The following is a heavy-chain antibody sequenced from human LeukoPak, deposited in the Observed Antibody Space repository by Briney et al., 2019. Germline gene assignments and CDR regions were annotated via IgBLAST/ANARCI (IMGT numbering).Heavy chain of an antibody. CDR2: INPNSGGT. Sequence: ASVKVSFKASGYTFTGYYMHWVRQAPGQGLEWMGWINPNSGGTNYAQKFQGRVTMTRDTSISTAYMELSRLRSDDTAVYYCARDPNYDILTGPDYWGQGTLVTVSS. V-gene: IGHV1-2*02. J-gene: IGHJ4*02. CDR3: ARDPNYDILTGPDY. D-gene: IGHD3-9*01. CDR1: GYTFTGYY.